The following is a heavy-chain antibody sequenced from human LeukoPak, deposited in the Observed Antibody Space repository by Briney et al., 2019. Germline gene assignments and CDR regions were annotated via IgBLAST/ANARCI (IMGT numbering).Heavy chain of an antibody. V-gene: IGHV3-30*18. J-gene: IGHJ4*02. D-gene: IGHD3-22*01. CDR2: ISYDGSNK. CDR3: AKMYYDSSGYPDY. Sequence: GGSLRLSCAASGFTFSSYGMHWVRQAPGKGLEWVAVISYDGSNKYYADSVKGRFTISRDNSKNTLYLQMNSLRAEDTAVYYCAKMYYDSSGYPDYWGQGTLVTVSS. CDR1: GFTFSSYG.